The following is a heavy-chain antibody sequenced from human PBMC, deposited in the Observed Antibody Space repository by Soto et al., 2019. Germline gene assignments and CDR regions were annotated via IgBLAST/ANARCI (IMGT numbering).Heavy chain of an antibody. CDR3: ARSLWDGYPWFDP. V-gene: IGHV4-59*01. D-gene: IGHD3-22*01. J-gene: IGHJ5*02. Sequence: SETLSLTCTVSGGSISSYYWSWIRQPPGKGLEWIGYIYYSGSTNYNPSLKSRVTISVDTSKNQFSLKLSSVTAADTAVYYCARSLWDGYPWFDPWGQGTLVTVS. CDR2: IYYSGST. CDR1: GGSISSYY.